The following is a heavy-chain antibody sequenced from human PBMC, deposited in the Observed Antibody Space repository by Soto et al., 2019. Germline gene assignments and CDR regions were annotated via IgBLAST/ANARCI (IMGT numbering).Heavy chain of an antibody. CDR2: ISGSGGTT. Sequence: EVQLLESGGGLVQPGGSLRLSCAVSGLTFSNYAMSWVRQAPGKGLEWVSAISGSGGTTNYADSVKGRFTISRDNSKNTLYFQMNSLRAEDTDVYYCAKVVGNDFYWGQGTLVTVSS. CDR3: AKVVGNDFY. J-gene: IGHJ4*02. CDR1: GLTFSNYA. D-gene: IGHD3-3*01. V-gene: IGHV3-23*01.